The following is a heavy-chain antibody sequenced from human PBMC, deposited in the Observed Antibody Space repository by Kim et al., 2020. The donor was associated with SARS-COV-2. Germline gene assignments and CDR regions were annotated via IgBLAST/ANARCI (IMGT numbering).Heavy chain of an antibody. J-gene: IGHJ4*02. Sequence: GGSLRLSCAASGFTFSSYGMHWVRQAPVKGLEWVAVIWYDGSNKYYADSVKGRFTISRDNSKNTLYLQMNSLRAEDTAVYYCAKDPQPGTTAMALWGQGTLVTVSS. V-gene: IGHV3-33*06. D-gene: IGHD5-18*01. CDR2: IWYDGSNK. CDR3: AKDPQPGTTAMAL. CDR1: GFTFSSYG.